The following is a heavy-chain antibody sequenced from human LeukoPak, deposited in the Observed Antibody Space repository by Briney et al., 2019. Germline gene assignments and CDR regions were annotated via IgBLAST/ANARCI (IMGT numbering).Heavy chain of an antibody. Sequence: ASVKVSCQGSGYTFTRYAMHWVRQAAAKRLAWMGWINAGYGNKKFSQKFQGRVTITRYTSASTAYRELSSLRSEDTAVYYCARDWITMVRGVISEGFDPWGQGTLVTVSS. CDR2: INAGYGNK. CDR3: ARDWITMVRGVISEGFDP. CDR1: GYTFTRYA. V-gene: IGHV1-3*01. J-gene: IGHJ5*02. D-gene: IGHD3-10*01.